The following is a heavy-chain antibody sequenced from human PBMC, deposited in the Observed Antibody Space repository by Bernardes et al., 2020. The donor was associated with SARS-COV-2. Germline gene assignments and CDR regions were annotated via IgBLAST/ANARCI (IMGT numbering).Heavy chain of an antibody. CDR3: ARETRVGAYYYFDY. V-gene: IGHV3-74*01. CDR1: GFTLRRYW. Sequence: GVLRRSCAASGFTLRRYWMHWVRQAPGKGLVWVSRISSDESSTSYADSVKGRFTISSDNAKNTLYLQMNSLRAEDTAVYYCARETRVGAYYYFDYWGQGTLVTGSS. D-gene: IGHD1-26*01. CDR2: ISSDESST. J-gene: IGHJ4*02.